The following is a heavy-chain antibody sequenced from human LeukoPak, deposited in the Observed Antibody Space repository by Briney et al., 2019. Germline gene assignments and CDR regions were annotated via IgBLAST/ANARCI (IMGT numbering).Heavy chain of an antibody. V-gene: IGHV3-48*04. CDR1: GFTFSSYS. J-gene: IGHJ4*02. CDR3: ARASGDCSSTSCRRPFDY. D-gene: IGHD2-2*01. CDR2: VSSSSSTI. Sequence: PGGSLRLSCAASGFTFSSYSMNWVRQAPGKGLDWVSYVSSSSSTIYHADSVKGRFTISRDNAKNSLYLQMNSLRAEDTAVYYCARASGDCSSTSCRRPFDYWGQGTLVTVSS.